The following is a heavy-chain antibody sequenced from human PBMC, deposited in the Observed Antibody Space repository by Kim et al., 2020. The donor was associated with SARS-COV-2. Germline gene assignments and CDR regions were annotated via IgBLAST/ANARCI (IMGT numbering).Heavy chain of an antibody. J-gene: IGHJ4*02. Sequence: GGSLRLSCAASGFTFSSYDMHWVRQATGKGLEWVSAIGTAGDTYYPGSVKGRFTISRENAKNSLYLQMNSLRAGDTAVYYCARWGGDTAMVNGGFDYWGQGTLVTVSS. CDR3: ARWGGDTAMVNGGFDY. CDR1: GFTFSSYD. CDR2: IGTAGDT. V-gene: IGHV3-13*04. D-gene: IGHD5-18*01.